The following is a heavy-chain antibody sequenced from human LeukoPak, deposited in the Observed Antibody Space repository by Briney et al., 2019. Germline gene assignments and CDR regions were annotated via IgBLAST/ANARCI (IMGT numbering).Heavy chain of an antibody. CDR2: KHHKEKDVYAE. Sequence: GRSMRLSCAASGFSLSRCAMHWVRRAPSKGLEWVAFKHHKEKDVYAEDYADSVRGRFTISRDNPRNTVYLQMSGVRADDTAVYYCVKDAPPEDLDIWGQGTMVTVSS. J-gene: IGHJ3*02. CDR3: VKDAPPEDLDI. CDR1: GFSLSRCA. V-gene: IGHV3-30*02.